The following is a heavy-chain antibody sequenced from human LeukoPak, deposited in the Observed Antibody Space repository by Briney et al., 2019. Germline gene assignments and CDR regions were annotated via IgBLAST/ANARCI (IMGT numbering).Heavy chain of an antibody. V-gene: IGHV3-48*02. CDR2: ISISGNTI. D-gene: IGHD3-10*01. CDR3: ARAPRLPLVRGAPPFDN. J-gene: IGHJ5*02. Sequence: GGSLRLSCAASGFSVSNNYINWVRQAPGKGLEWVSYISISGNTIYYADSVRGRFTISRDNAKNSLYLQMKSLRHDDTAVYYCARAPRLPLVRGAPPFDNWGQGTLVTVSS. CDR1: GFSVSNNY.